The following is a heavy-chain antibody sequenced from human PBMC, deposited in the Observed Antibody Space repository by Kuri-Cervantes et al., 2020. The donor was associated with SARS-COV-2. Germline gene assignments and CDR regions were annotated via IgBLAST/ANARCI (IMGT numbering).Heavy chain of an antibody. Sequence: GGSPRLSCAASGLNFSRTDMHWVRQAPGKGLEWVAVISHDGKNKKCIASGKGRFTISRDNSQNTLYLHMKSLRSEDTAMYYCAKDRVGVQDFWGQGTLVTVSS. CDR1: GLNFSRTD. CDR3: AKDRVGVQDF. CDR2: ISHDGKNK. V-gene: IGHV3-30*18. D-gene: IGHD2-21*01. J-gene: IGHJ4*02.